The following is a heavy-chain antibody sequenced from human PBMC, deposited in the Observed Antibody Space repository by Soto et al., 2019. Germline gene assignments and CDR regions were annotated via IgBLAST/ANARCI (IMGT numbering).Heavy chain of an antibody. D-gene: IGHD2-15*01. CDR2: INHSGST. Sequence: SETLSLTCAVYGGSFSGYYWSWIRQPPGKGLEWIGEINHSGSTNYNPSLKSRVTISVDTTKNQFSLKLSSVTAADTAVYYCARDRYCSGGYCYLFGYWSQGTLVTVSS. CDR3: ARDRYCSGGYCYLFGY. V-gene: IGHV4-34*01. CDR1: GGSFSGYY. J-gene: IGHJ4*02.